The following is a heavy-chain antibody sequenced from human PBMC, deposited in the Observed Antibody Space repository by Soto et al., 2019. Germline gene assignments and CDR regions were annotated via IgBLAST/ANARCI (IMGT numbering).Heavy chain of an antibody. CDR1: GGSISIYY. J-gene: IGHJ5*02. CDR3: ARAVRPLTYSSRSDWWSDP. Sequence: SETLSLTCTVSGGSISIYYWSWIRQPPGKGLEWIGYIYYSGSTNYNPSLKSRVTISVDTSKNKFSLKLSSVTAADTAVYYCARAVRPLTYSSRSDWWSDPWGQGTRVTVSS. V-gene: IGHV4-59*01. D-gene: IGHD6-13*01. CDR2: IYYSGST.